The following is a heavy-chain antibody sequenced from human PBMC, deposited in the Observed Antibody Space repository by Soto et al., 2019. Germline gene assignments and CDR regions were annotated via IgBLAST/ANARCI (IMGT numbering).Heavy chain of an antibody. CDR1: GFTFTSSA. J-gene: IGHJ4*02. CDR3: AADRYSSSWYLGINNFDY. V-gene: IGHV1-58*01. Sequence: SVKVSCKASGFTFTSSAVQWVRQARGQRLEWIGWIVVGSGNTSYAQKYQERVTITRDMSTSTAYMELSSLRSEDTAVYYCAADRYSSSWYLGINNFDYWGQGTLVTVSS. D-gene: IGHD6-13*01. CDR2: IVVGSGNT.